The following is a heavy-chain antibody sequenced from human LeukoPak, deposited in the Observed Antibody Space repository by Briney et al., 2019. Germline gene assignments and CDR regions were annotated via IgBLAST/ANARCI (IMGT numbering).Heavy chain of an antibody. Sequence: GGSLRLSCAASGFTFSSYAMSWVRQAPGKGLGWVSGISGGAGTPYYADSVKGRFTISRDNSKSTLYLQMTSLRAEDTAVYYCAKRRTTVITMDYFDYWGQGTLVTVSS. CDR2: ISGGAGTP. D-gene: IGHD4-17*01. CDR1: GFTFSSYA. V-gene: IGHV3-23*01. J-gene: IGHJ4*02. CDR3: AKRRTTVITMDYFDY.